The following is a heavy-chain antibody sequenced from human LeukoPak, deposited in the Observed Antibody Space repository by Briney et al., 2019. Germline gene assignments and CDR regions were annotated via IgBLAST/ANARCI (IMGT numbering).Heavy chain of an antibody. CDR1: GGSISSYY. CDR2: IYYSGST. D-gene: IGHD3-22*01. CDR3: ARDLPQSNYYDSSSDAFDI. Sequence: PSETLSLTCTVSGGSISSYYWSWIRQPPGKGLEWIGYIYYSGSTNYNPSLKSRVTISADTSKNQFSLKLSSVTAADTAVYYCARDLPQSNYYDSSSDAFDIWGQGTMVTVSS. J-gene: IGHJ3*02. V-gene: IGHV4-59*01.